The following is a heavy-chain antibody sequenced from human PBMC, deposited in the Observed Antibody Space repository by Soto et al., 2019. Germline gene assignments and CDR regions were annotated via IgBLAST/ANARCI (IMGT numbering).Heavy chain of an antibody. D-gene: IGHD3-10*01. CDR3: ARQNVLLWFGEPSGYYGMDV. CDR2: IYYSGST. V-gene: IGHV4-30-4*01. CDR1: GGSISSGDYY. J-gene: IGHJ6*02. Sequence: SETLSLTCTVSGGSISSGDYYWSWIRQPPGKGLEWIGYIYYSGSTYYNPSLKSRVTISVDTSKNQFSLKLSSVTAADTAVYYCARQNVLLWFGEPSGYYGMDVWGQGTTVTVSS.